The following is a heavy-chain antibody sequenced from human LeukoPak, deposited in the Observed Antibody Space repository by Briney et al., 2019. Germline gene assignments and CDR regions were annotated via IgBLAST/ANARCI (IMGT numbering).Heavy chain of an antibody. D-gene: IGHD7-27*01. CDR3: ASQDMGITGPVDY. CDR2: IYPGDSDT. CDR1: GYSFTSYW. J-gene: IGHJ4*02. V-gene: IGHV5-51*01. Sequence: GESLKICCKGSGYSFTSYWIGWVRQMPGKGLEWRGIIYPGDSDTRYSTSFQGQVTISADKSISTAYLQWSSLKASDTAMYYCASQDMGITGPVDYWGQGTLVTVSS.